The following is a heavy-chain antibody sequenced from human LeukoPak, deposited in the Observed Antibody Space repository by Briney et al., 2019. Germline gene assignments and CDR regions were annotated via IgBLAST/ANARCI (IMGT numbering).Heavy chain of an antibody. CDR3: ATTRYDAFDI. CDR2: IWYDGSDK. V-gene: IGHV3-33*01. CDR1: GFTFSSYG. J-gene: IGHJ3*02. D-gene: IGHD4-17*01. Sequence: PGGSLRLSCAASGFTFSSYGMHWVRQAPGKGLEWVAVIWYDGSDKYYADSVKGRFTISRDNSKNTLCLQMNSLRAEDTAVYYCATTRYDAFDIWGQGTMVTVSS.